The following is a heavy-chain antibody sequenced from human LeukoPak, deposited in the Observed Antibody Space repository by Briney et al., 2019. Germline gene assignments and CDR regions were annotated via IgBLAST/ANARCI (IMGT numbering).Heavy chain of an antibody. Sequence: GGSLRLSCAASGFSFGSYSMNWVRQAPGKGLEWVSSITSSSSYIYYADSVKGRFTISRDNAKNSLYLQMNSLRAEDTAVYYGARGYYDLIEYWGQGTLVTVSS. D-gene: IGHD3-22*01. CDR3: ARGYYDLIEY. J-gene: IGHJ4*02. V-gene: IGHV3-21*01. CDR1: GFSFGSYS. CDR2: ITSSSSYI.